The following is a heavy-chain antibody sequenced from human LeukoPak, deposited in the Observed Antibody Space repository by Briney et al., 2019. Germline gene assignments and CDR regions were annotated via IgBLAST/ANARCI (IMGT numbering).Heavy chain of an antibody. Sequence: ASVKVSCKASGYTFTHYIINWVRQAPGQGLEWMGIINPSGGSTSYAQKFQGRVTMTRDMSTSTVYMELSSLRSEDTAVYYCARAWDGYSSGWYTDDYYYYMDVWGKGTTVTVSS. CDR2: INPSGGST. J-gene: IGHJ6*03. V-gene: IGHV1-46*01. CDR1: GYTFTHYI. CDR3: ARAWDGYSSGWYTDDYYYYMDV. D-gene: IGHD6-19*01.